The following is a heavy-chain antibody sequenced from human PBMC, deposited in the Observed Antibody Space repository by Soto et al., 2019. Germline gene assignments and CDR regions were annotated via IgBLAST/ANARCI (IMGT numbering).Heavy chain of an antibody. D-gene: IGHD3-9*01. J-gene: IGHJ4*02. CDR3: ARDQPFEDFAWTDLFHY. CDR1: GYTFTSYG. CDR2: ISAYNGNT. V-gene: IGHV1-18*01. Sequence: GASVKVSCKASGYTFTSYGISWVRQAPGQGLEWMGWISAYNGNTNYAQKLQGRVTMTTDTSTSTAYMELRSLRSDDTAVYYCARDQPFEDFAWTDLFHYWGQGTLVTVSS.